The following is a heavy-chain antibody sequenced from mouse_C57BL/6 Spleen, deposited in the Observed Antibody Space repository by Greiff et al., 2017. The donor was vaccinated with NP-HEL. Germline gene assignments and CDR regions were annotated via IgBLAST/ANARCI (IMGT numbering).Heavy chain of an antibody. J-gene: IGHJ1*03. CDR3: VRHKKFITTVVATEWYFDV. CDR2: IRSKSNNYAT. Sequence: EVQGVESGGGLVQPKGSLKLSCAASGFSFNTYAMNWVRQAPGKGLEWVARIRSKSNNYATYYADSVKDRFTISRDDSESMLYLQMNNLKTEDTAMYYCVRHKKFITTVVATEWYFDVWGTGTTVTVSS. CDR1: GFSFNTYA. V-gene: IGHV10-1*01. D-gene: IGHD1-1*01.